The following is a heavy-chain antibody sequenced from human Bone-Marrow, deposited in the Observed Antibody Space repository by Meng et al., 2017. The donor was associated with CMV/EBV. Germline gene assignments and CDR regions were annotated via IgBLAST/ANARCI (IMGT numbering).Heavy chain of an antibody. V-gene: IGHV3-11*01. Sequence: GESLKISCAASGFNFGGFYMVWVRQAPGKGLEWISHINGPATAVYYANSVKGRFTISRDNAQNSLYLQMDSLRVEDPAVYYCARDPRNKGLDPWGQGTLVTVSS. CDR1: GFNFGGFY. CDR3: ARDPRNKGLDP. CDR2: INGPATAV. J-gene: IGHJ5*02.